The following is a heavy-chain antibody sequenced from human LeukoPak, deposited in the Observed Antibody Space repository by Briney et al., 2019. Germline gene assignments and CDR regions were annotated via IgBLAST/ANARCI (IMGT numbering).Heavy chain of an antibody. J-gene: IGHJ6*03. CDR1: GFTFSSYS. D-gene: IGHD1-1*01. CDR2: ISSSSSYI. Sequence: PGGSLRLSCAASGFTFSSYSMNWVRQAPGKGLEWVSSISSSSSYIYYAASVKGRFTISRDNAKNSLYLQMNSLRAGDMAVYYCTRVVSVAWSERRPGYYYMDVWGKGTTVTVSS. V-gene: IGHV3-21*01. CDR3: TRVVSVAWSERRPGYYYMDV.